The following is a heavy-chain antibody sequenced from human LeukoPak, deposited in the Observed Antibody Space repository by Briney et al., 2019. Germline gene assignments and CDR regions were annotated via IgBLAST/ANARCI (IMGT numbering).Heavy chain of an antibody. CDR2: ISSSGSTI. V-gene: IGHV3-11*04. D-gene: IGHD2-2*01. Sequence: PGGSLRLSCAASGFTFSDYYMSWIRQAPGKGLEWVSYISSSGSTIYYADSVKGRFTISRDNAKNSLYLQMNSLRAEDTAVYYCARDRVSYCSSTRCYVPLFDYWGQGTLVTVSS. CDR3: ARDRVSYCSSTRCYVPLFDY. J-gene: IGHJ4*02. CDR1: GFTFSDYY.